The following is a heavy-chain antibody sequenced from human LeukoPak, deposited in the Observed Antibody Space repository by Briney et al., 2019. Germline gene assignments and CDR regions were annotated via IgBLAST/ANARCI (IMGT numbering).Heavy chain of an antibody. V-gene: IGHV3-30-3*01. Sequence: GRSLRLSCAAPGFTFSSYAMHWVRQAPGKGLEWVAVISYDGSNKYYADSVKGRFTISRDNSKNTLYLQMNSLRSEDTAVYYCARGRGGDGYNWLCYFDYWGQGTLVTVSS. D-gene: IGHD5-24*01. J-gene: IGHJ4*02. CDR2: ISYDGSNK. CDR3: ARGRGGDGYNWLCYFDY. CDR1: GFTFSSYA.